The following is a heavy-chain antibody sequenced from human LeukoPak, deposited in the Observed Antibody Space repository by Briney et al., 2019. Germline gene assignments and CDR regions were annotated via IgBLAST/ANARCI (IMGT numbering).Heavy chain of an antibody. Sequence: SQTLSLTCAVSGDSISGGSYYWSWIRQPAGKGLEWIGRISPSGNTNYNPSLKSRVTISVDMSKNQFSLNLNSVTAADTAVYYCARSLAAGTHATSPYYYYYMDVWGKGTTLTISS. J-gene: IGHJ6*03. CDR1: GDSISGGSYY. CDR3: ARSLAAGTHATSPYYYYYMDV. CDR2: ISPSGNT. V-gene: IGHV4-61*02. D-gene: IGHD6-13*01.